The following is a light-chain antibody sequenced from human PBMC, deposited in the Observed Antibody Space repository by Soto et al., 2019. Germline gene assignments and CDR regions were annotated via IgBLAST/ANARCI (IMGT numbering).Light chain of an antibody. CDR1: QSISNN. J-gene: IGKJ1*01. CDR2: DAS. CDR3: QQYNNWPPWT. Sequence: ILMTQSPATLSVSPGERATLSCRASQSISNNLAWYQQKPGQAPRLLIYDASTRAPGIPARFSGSGSGTEFTLTLSGLQSEDFAVYYCQQYNNWPPWTFGQGTKVEIK. V-gene: IGKV3-15*01.